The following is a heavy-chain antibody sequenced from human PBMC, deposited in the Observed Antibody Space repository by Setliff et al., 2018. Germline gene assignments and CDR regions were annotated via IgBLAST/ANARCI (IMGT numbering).Heavy chain of an antibody. Sequence: PSETLSLTCAVFGGSISSGSYYWSWIRQPAGKGLEWIGRIYTSGSTNYNPSLKSRVTISVDTSKNQFSLKLSSVTAADTAVYYCARDVRYYYGSGSYYNDWFDPWGQGTLVTVSS. CDR3: ARDVRYYYGSGSYYNDWFDP. J-gene: IGHJ5*02. CDR1: GGSISSGSYY. CDR2: IYTSGST. V-gene: IGHV4-61*02. D-gene: IGHD3-10*01.